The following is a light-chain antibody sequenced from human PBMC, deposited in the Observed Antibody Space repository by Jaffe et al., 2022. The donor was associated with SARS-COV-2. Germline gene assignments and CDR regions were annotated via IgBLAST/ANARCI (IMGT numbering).Light chain of an antibody. CDR1: SSDIGGYNF. Sequence: QSALTQPASVSGSPGQSITISCTGTSSDIGGYNFVSWYQQHPGKAPKLMIYEVSNRPSGVSNRFSGSKSGNTASLTISGLQAEDEADYYCSSDTTNSTLWVFGGGTKLTVL. J-gene: IGLJ3*02. V-gene: IGLV2-14*01. CDR2: EVS. CDR3: SSDTTNSTLWV.